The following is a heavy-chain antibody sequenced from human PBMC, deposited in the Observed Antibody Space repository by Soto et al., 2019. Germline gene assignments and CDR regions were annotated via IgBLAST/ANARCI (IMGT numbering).Heavy chain of an antibody. V-gene: IGHV1-69*16. Sequence: QVQLVQSGAEVREPGSSVRVSCKASGGTFGNFIMNWVRQTPGQGLEWMGGIVPMLGTPTYAEKFKGRVRISPAGSTRTTYRELTSLRSEDPAIYYCARTGTYSSSPSPYSGMDVWGQGTTVTVSS. J-gene: IGHJ6*02. CDR3: ARTGTYSSSPSPYSGMDV. CDR2: IVPMLGTP. D-gene: IGHD3-10*01. CDR1: GGTFGNFI.